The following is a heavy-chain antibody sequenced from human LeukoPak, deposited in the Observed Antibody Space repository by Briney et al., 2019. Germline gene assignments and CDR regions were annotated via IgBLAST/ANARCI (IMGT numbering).Heavy chain of an antibody. J-gene: IGHJ4*02. Sequence: SETLSLTCTVSGGSISNYYWSWIRQPPGKGLEWIGYIYASGGTNYNPSLKSRVTISADTSKNQFSLKLSSVTAADTAVYYCARHDAGIAARPFDNWGQGTLVTVSS. CDR1: GGSISNYY. D-gene: IGHD6-6*01. V-gene: IGHV4-4*09. CDR2: IYASGGT. CDR3: ARHDAGIAARPFDN.